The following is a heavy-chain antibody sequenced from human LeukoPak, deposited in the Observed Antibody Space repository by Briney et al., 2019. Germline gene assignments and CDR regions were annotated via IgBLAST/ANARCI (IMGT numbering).Heavy chain of an antibody. V-gene: IGHV3-21*01. J-gene: IGHJ6*04. D-gene: IGHD3-10*01. CDR1: GFTFSSYS. Sequence: GGSLRLSCAASGFTFSSYSMNWVRQAPGKGLEWVSSISSSSSYIYYADSVKGRFTISRDNAKNSLYLQMNSLGAEDTAVYYCARGAMVRGAPLYYYYYGMDVWGKGTTVTVSS. CDR3: ARGAMVRGAPLYYYYYGMDV. CDR2: ISSSSSYI.